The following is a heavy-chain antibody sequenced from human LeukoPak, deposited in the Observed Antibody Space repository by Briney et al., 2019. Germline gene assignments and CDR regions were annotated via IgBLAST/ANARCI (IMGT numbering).Heavy chain of an antibody. V-gene: IGHV3-53*01. CDR1: GFTVSSNY. CDR2: IYSGGST. D-gene: IGHD2-2*01. Sequence: GGSLRLSCAASGFTVSSNYVSWVRQAPGKGLEWVSVIYSGGSTYYADSVKGRFTISRDNSKNTLYLQMNSLRAEDTAVYYCARGLGYCSSTSCYNYYYYYMDVWGKGTTVTVSS. J-gene: IGHJ6*03. CDR3: ARGLGYCSSTSCYNYYYYYMDV.